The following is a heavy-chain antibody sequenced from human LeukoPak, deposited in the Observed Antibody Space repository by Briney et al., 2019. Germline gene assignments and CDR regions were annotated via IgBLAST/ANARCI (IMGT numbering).Heavy chain of an antibody. Sequence: GGSLRLSCAASGFTFSSYAMTWIRQAPGKGLEWVSYISSTGGTKYYADSVKGRFTISRDNAKNSLYLQMNSLRAEDTAVYYCARYSSGYPDAFDIWGQGTMVTVSS. CDR3: ARYSSGYPDAFDI. D-gene: IGHD3-22*01. CDR2: ISSTGGTK. V-gene: IGHV3-48*04. J-gene: IGHJ3*02. CDR1: GFTFSSYA.